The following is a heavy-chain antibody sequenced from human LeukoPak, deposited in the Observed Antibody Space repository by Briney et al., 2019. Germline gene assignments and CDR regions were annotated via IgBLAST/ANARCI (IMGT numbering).Heavy chain of an antibody. J-gene: IGHJ4*02. CDR3: ARGDDFSGDY. V-gene: IGHV3-7*04. Sequence: PGGSLRLSCAASGFTFSNFWMSWVRQAPGRRLEWVANIHPEGNEKYHVDSVKGRFTISRDNTKSSLFLQMHGLRVEDTAVYYCARGDDFSGDYWGQGTLVTVSS. CDR2: IHPEGNEK. D-gene: IGHD2-21*02. CDR1: GFTFSNFW.